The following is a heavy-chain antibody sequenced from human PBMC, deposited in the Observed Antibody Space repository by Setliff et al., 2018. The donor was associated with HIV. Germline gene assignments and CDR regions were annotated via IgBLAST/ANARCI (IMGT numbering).Heavy chain of an antibody. V-gene: IGHV4-38-2*01. Sequence: PSETLSLTCDVSGYSISRGSYWGWIRQPPGKGLEWIGYINFGSTTYNPSLKSRDTISLDTSKNQFSLKLSSVTAADTAVYYCASAKRGVDFDYWGQGTLVTVSA. CDR2: INFGST. J-gene: IGHJ4*02. CDR3: ASAKRGVDFDY. CDR1: GYSISRGSY.